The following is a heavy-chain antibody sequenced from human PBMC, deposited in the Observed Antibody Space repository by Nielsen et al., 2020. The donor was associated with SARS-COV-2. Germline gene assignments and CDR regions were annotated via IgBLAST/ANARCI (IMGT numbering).Heavy chain of an antibody. V-gene: IGHV4-34*01. CDR1: GGSFSGYY. J-gene: IGHJ4*02. CDR2: INHGGST. Sequence: SETLSLTCAVYGGSFSGYYWSWIRQPPGKGLEWIGEINHGGSTNYNPSLKSRVTISVDTSKNQFSLKLSSVTAADTAVYYCARGLGPSDYWGQGTLVTVSS. CDR3: ARGLGPSDY. D-gene: IGHD7-27*01.